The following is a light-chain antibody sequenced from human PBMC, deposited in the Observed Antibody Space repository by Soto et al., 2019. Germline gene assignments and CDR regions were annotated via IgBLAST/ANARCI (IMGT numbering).Light chain of an antibody. CDR1: QSVSSD. CDR3: QQYTNWPRT. V-gene: IGKV3-15*01. J-gene: IGKJ1*01. CDR2: GAS. Sequence: EIVMTQSPATLSFSPGERATLSCRASQSVSSDLAWYQQKPGQAPRLLIYGASTRATCIPARFSGSGSGTEFTLTISSLQSEDFSVYYCQQYTNWPRTFGQGTKVEIK.